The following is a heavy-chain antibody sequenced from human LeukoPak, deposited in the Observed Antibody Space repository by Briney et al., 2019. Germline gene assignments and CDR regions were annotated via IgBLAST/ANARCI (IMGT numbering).Heavy chain of an antibody. CDR1: GFTFSSYE. D-gene: IGHD3-10*01. CDR2: ISSSGSTT. J-gene: IGHJ4*02. Sequence: GGSLRLSCAASGFTFSSYEMNWVRQAPGKGLEWVSYISSSGSTTYYADSVKGRFTISRDNAKNSLYLQMNSLRAEDTAVYYCARESSQGPDYFDYWGQGTLVIVSS. V-gene: IGHV3-48*03. CDR3: ARESSQGPDYFDY.